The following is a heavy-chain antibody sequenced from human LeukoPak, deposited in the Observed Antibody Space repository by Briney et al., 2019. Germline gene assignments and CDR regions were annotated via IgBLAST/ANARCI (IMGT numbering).Heavy chain of an antibody. D-gene: IGHD2-15*01. V-gene: IGHV4-39*01. CDR3: ARAPLALGYCSGGSCYSSMDWFDP. CDR1: GFTFSSYA. CDR2: IYYSGST. J-gene: IGHJ5*02. Sequence: GSLRLSCAASGFTFSSYAMSWVRQPPGKGLEWIGSIYYSGSTYYNPSLKSRVTISVDTSKNQFSLKLSSVTAADTAVYYCARAPLALGYCSGGSCYSSMDWFDPWGQGTLVTVSS.